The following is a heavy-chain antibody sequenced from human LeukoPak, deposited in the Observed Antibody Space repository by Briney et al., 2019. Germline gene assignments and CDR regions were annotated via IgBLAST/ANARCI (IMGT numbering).Heavy chain of an antibody. D-gene: IGHD3-10*01. CDR2: ISSSSSYI. Sequence: PGGSLRLSCAASGFTFSSYSMNWVRQAPGKGLEWVSSISSSSSYIYYADSVKGRFTISGDNAKNSLYLQMNSLRAEDTAVYYCARELTLYGSGSYRYWFDPWGQGTLVTVSS. V-gene: IGHV3-21*01. CDR3: ARELTLYGSGSYRYWFDP. J-gene: IGHJ5*02. CDR1: GFTFSSYS.